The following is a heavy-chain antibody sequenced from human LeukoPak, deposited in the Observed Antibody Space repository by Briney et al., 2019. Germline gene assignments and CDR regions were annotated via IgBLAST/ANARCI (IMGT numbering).Heavy chain of an antibody. CDR3: ARDHWTCSSTSCSPLYYYYYYGMDV. CDR1: GGTFSSYA. D-gene: IGHD2-2*01. V-gene: IGHV1-69*01. J-gene: IGHJ6*02. Sequence: ASVKVSCKASGGTFSSYAISWVRQAPGQGLEWMGGIIPIFGTANYAQKFQGRVTITADESTSTAYMELSSLRSEDTAVYYCARDHWTCSSTSCSPLYYYYYYGMDVWGQGTTVTVSS. CDR2: IIPIFGTA.